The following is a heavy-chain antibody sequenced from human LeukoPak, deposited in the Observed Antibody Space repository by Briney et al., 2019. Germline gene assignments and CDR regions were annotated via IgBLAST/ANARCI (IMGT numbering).Heavy chain of an antibody. Sequence: PSETLSLTCAVYGGSFSGYYWSWIRQPPGKGLEWIGEINHSGSTNYNPSLKSRVTISVDTSKNQFSLKLSSVTAADTAVYYCARFPYYYDSSGYYYCYYYMDVWGKGTTVTVSS. CDR1: GGSFSGYY. D-gene: IGHD3-22*01. V-gene: IGHV4-34*01. CDR2: INHSGST. J-gene: IGHJ6*03. CDR3: ARFPYYYDSSGYYYCYYYMDV.